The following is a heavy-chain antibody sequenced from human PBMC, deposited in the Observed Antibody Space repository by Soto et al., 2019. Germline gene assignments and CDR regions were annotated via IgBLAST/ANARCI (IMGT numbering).Heavy chain of an antibody. V-gene: IGHV3-23*01. D-gene: IGHD2-15*01. CDR1: GLSFSSYA. J-gene: IGHJ5*02. Sequence: PGGSLRLSCAASGLSFSSYAINWVRQAPGMGLEWVSAISVSGSNTYYADSVKGRFTISRDNSKNTLYVQINSLRAEDTAIYYCAKGGFCSGGSCYSGLNWFDPWGQGTLVTVSS. CDR2: ISVSGSNT. CDR3: AKGGFCSGGSCYSGLNWFDP.